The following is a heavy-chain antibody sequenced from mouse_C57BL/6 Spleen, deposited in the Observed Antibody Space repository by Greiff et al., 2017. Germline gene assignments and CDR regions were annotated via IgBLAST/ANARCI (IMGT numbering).Heavy chain of an antibody. CDR3: ARSMDYYAMGY. V-gene: IGHV3-1*01. Sequence: EVKLMESGPGMVKPSPSLSLTCTVTGYSITSGYDWHWIRHIPGNKLEWMGYISYSGSTNYNPSLKSRISITHDTSKNHFFLKLNTVTTEDTATYYCARSMDYYAMGYGGQGTSVTVSS. D-gene: IGHD1-1*02. J-gene: IGHJ4*01. CDR1: GYSITSGYD. CDR2: ISYSGST.